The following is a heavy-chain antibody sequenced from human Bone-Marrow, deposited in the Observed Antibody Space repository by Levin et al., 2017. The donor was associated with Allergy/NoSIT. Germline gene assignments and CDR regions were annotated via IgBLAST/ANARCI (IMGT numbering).Heavy chain of an antibody. J-gene: IGHJ4*02. CDR1: GGSISSSSYY. CDR3: ARGSRDEAVDY. D-gene: IGHD1-26*01. CDR2: IYYSGST. V-gene: IGHV4-39*01. Sequence: SQTLSLTCTVSGGSISSSSYYWGWIRQPPGKGLEWIGSIYYSGSTYYNPSLKSRVTISVDTSKNQFSLKLSSVTAADTAVYYCARGSRDEAVDYWGQGTLVTVSS.